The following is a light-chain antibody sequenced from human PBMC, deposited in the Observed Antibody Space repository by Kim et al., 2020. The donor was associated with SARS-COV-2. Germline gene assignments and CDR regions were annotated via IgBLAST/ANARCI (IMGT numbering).Light chain of an antibody. J-gene: IGLJ1*01. CDR2: SNN. CDR1: SSNIGSNT. CDR3: AAWDDSLNGYV. V-gene: IGLV1-44*01. Sequence: GQRVTSPCPGSSSNIGSNTVNWYQQLPGTAPKLLIYSNNQRPSGVPDRFSGSKSGTSASLAISGLQSEDEADYYCAAWDDSLNGYVFGTGTKVTVL.